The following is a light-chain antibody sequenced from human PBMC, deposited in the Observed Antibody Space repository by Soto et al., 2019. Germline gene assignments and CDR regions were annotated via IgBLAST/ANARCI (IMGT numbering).Light chain of an antibody. CDR2: GAS. J-gene: IGKJ1*01. CDR3: QQYGSSGT. CDR1: QSVRSER. Sequence: EIVLTQSPDTLSLSPGERATLSCRASQSVRSERLAWYQQKPGQAPRLLIYGASSRATGIPDRFSGSGSGTDFTLTISRLEPEDFAVYYCQQYGSSGTFGQGTKVDIK. V-gene: IGKV3-20*01.